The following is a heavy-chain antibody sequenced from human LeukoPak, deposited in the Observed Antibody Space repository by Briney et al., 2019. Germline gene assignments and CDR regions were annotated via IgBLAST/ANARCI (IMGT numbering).Heavy chain of an antibody. CDR2: IYDSGST. CDR1: GGSISSSSYC. CDR3: ASSPVYSSTPIRGGFVYGLVY. V-gene: IGHV4-39*01. J-gene: IGHJ4*02. Sequence: PSETLSLTCTVFGGSISSSSYCWGWLRQPPGKGREWIGSIYDSGSTYSNPSLKSRGTISVDTSKNQFSLKLSSVTAADTAVYYCASSPVYSSTPIRGGFVYGLVYWGQGTLVTVSS. D-gene: IGHD6-13*01.